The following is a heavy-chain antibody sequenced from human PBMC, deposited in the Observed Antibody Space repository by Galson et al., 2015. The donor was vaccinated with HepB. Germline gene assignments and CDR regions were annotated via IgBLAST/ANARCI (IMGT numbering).Heavy chain of an antibody. Sequence: SLRLSCAASGFTFSSYSMNWVRQAPGKGLEWVSSISSSSSYIYYAASVKGRFTISRDNAKNSLYLQMNSLRAEDTAVYYCASGFCSSTSCYLYYFDYWGQGTLVTVSS. V-gene: IGHV3-21*01. D-gene: IGHD2-2*01. CDR1: GFTFSSYS. CDR2: ISSSSSYI. J-gene: IGHJ4*02. CDR3: ASGFCSSTSCYLYYFDY.